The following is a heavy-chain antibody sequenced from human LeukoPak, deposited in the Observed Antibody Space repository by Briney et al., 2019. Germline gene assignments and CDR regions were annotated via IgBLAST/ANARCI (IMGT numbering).Heavy chain of an antibody. CDR1: GFTFSSYG. CDR2: ISYDGSNK. J-gene: IGHJ4*02. CDR3: AKDLGFWGWLQLGFDY. D-gene: IGHD5-24*01. V-gene: IGHV3-30*18. Sequence: PGGSLRLSCAASGFTFSSYGMHWVRQAPGKGLEWVAVISYDGSNKYYADSVKGRFTISRDNSKNTLYLQMNSLRAEDTAVYYCAKDLGFWGWLQLGFDYWGQGTLVTVSS.